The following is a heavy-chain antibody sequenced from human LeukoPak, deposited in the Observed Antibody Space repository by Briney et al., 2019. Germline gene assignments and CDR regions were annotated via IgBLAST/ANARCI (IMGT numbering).Heavy chain of an antibody. V-gene: IGHV3-30*18. CDR3: AKDHSFFQYLHLGLFDY. Sequence: PGGSLRLSCAASGFIFSRYGMHWVRQAPGKGLEWVAVISYDGSNKYYADSVKGRFTISRDNSKNTLYLQMNSLRAEDTAVYYCAKDHSFFQYLHLGLFDYWGQGTLVTVSS. CDR1: GFIFSRYG. D-gene: IGHD2-2*02. CDR2: ISYDGSNK. J-gene: IGHJ4*02.